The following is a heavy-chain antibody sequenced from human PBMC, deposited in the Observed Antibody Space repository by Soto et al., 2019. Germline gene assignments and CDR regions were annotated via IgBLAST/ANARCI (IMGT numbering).Heavy chain of an antibody. D-gene: IGHD3-16*01. CDR3: ARVSYYDYVWGSYGY. CDR2: INAGNGNT. Sequence: ASVKVSCKASGYTFTSYAMHWVRQAPGQRLEWMGWINAGNGNTKYSQKFQGRVTITRDTSASTAYMELSSLRSEDTAVYYCARVSYYDYVWGSYGYWGQGTLVTVSS. J-gene: IGHJ4*02. CDR1: GYTFTSYA. V-gene: IGHV1-3*01.